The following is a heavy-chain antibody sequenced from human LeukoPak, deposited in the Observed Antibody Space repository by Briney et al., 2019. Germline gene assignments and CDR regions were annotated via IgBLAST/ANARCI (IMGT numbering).Heavy chain of an antibody. V-gene: IGHV3-21*01. CDR3: ARDNRASAGMDV. J-gene: IGHJ6*02. Sequence: GGSLRLSCAASGFTVSSNYMSWVRQAPGKGLEWVSSISSSSSYIYYADSVKGRFTISRDNAKNSLYLQMNSLRAEDTAVYYCARDNRASAGMDVWGQGTTVTVSS. CDR2: ISSSSSYI. D-gene: IGHD3-10*01. CDR1: GFTVSSNY.